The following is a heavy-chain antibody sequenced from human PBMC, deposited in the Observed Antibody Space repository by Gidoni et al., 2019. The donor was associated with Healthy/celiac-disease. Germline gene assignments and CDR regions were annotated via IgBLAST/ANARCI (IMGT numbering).Heavy chain of an antibody. CDR2: FNPNSGGT. V-gene: IGHV1-2*02. D-gene: IGHD3-10*01. Sequence: QVQLVQSGAEVKKPGASVKVSCKASGYTFTGYYMHWVRQAPGQGLEWMGWFNPNSGGTNYAQKFQGRVTMTRDTSISTAYMELSRLRSDDTAVYYCARWGGSGIYYYYYGMDVWGQGTTVTVSS. CDR3: ARWGGSGIYYYYYGMDV. CDR1: GYTFTGYY. J-gene: IGHJ6*02.